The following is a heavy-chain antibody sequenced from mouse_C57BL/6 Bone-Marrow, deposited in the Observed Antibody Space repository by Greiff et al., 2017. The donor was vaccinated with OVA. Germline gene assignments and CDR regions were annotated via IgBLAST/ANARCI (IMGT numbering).Heavy chain of an antibody. CDR3: ARKDYYGSSLFDY. Sequence: EVQLVESGPGLVKPSQSLSLTCSVTGYSITSGYYWNWIRQFPGNKLEWMGYISYDGSNNYNPSLKNRISITRDTSKNQFFLKLNSVTTEDTATYYCARKDYYGSSLFDYWGQGTTLTVSS. CDR1: GYSITSGYY. D-gene: IGHD1-1*01. CDR2: ISYDGSN. V-gene: IGHV3-6*01. J-gene: IGHJ2*01.